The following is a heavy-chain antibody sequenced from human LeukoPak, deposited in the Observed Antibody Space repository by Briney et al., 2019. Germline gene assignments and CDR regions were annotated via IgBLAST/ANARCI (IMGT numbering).Heavy chain of an antibody. Sequence: GGSLRLSCAASGFTISSYAMHWVRQAPGKGLEWVAVISYDGSNKYYADSVKGRFTISRDNSKNTLYLQMNSLRAEDTAVYYCAREDSGYAYFDYWGQGALVTVSS. CDR1: GFTISSYA. CDR3: AREDSGYAYFDY. V-gene: IGHV3-30-3*01. D-gene: IGHD5-12*01. CDR2: ISYDGSNK. J-gene: IGHJ4*02.